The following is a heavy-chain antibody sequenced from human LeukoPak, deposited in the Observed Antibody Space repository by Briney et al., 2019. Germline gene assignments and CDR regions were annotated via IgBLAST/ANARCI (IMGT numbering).Heavy chain of an antibody. CDR2: ISAYNGNT. CDR3: ARGYTDYSKFGDWFDP. J-gene: IGHJ5*02. Sequence: ASVKVSCKASGYTFTSYGISWVRQAPGQGLEWMGWISAYNGNTNYAQKLQGRVTMTTDTCTSTAYMELRSLRSDDTAVYYCARGYTDYSKFGDWFDPWGQGTLVTVSS. CDR1: GYTFTSYG. V-gene: IGHV1-18*01. D-gene: IGHD4-11*01.